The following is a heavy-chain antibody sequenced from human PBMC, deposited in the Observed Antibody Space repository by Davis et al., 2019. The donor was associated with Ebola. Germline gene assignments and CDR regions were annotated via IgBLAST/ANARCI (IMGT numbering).Heavy chain of an antibody. CDR1: GFTFSNYI. Sequence: GESLKISCAASGFTFSNYIMNWFRRAPGKGLEWVSSISGSSNYIYYADSMKGRFTISRDNAKNSLSLQMNSLRAEDTAVYYCARDRLNAVAGVDYWGQGTLVTVSS. J-gene: IGHJ4*02. D-gene: IGHD6-19*01. CDR3: ARDRLNAVAGVDY. CDR2: ISGSSNYI. V-gene: IGHV3-21*01.